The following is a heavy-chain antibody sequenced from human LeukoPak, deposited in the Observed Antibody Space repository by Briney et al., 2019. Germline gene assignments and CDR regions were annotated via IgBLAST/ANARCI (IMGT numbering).Heavy chain of an antibody. D-gene: IGHD1-26*01. Sequence: SETLSLTCTVPGGSISSYYWSWIRQPPGKGLEWIGYIYYSGSTNYNPSLKSRVTISVDTSKNQFSLKLSSVTAADTAVYYCARGEDYVDYWGQGTLVTVSS. CDR2: IYYSGST. CDR1: GGSISSYY. CDR3: ARGEDYVDY. J-gene: IGHJ4*02. V-gene: IGHV4-59*01.